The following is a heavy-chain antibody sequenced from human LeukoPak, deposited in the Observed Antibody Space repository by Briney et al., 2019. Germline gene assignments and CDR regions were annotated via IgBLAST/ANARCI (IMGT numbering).Heavy chain of an antibody. CDR2: ISGSGAST. D-gene: IGHD6-19*01. CDR3: AKNLAGGYYFDY. J-gene: IGHJ4*02. V-gene: IGHV3-23*01. CDR1: GFTFSSYG. Sequence: GGSLRLSCAASGFTFSSYGMHWVRQAPGKGLEWVSTISGSGASTYYADSVKGRFTISRDNSKTTLYLQMNSLRAEDTAVYYCAKNLAGGYYFDYWGQGTLVTVSS.